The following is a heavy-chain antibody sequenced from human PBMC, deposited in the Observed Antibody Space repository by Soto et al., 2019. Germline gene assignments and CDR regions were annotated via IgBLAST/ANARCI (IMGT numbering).Heavy chain of an antibody. V-gene: IGHV3-48*02. Sequence: EVQLVESGGGLVQPGGSLRLSCAASGFTFSSYSMNWVRQAPGKGLEWGSYISSSSSTIYYADSVKGRFTISRDNAKNSLYLQMNSLRDEDTAVYYCARDKGRCSGGSCPFDYWGQGTLVTVSS. J-gene: IGHJ4*02. CDR1: GFTFSSYS. CDR2: ISSSSSTI. D-gene: IGHD2-15*01. CDR3: ARDKGRCSGGSCPFDY.